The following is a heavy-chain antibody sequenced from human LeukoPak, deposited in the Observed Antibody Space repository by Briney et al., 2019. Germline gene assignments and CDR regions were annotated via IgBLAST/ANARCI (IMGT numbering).Heavy chain of an antibody. J-gene: IGHJ4*02. Sequence: PGGSLRLSCAASGFTFSIYAMNWVRQPPGKGLEWVSVISGSSDSTYYADSVKGRFTISRDNSKSTLYLQMNSLRDEDTAVYYCAKDVAMGSSWYPRGYYFDYWGQGTLVTVSS. CDR2: ISGSSDST. CDR1: GFTFSIYA. CDR3: AKDVAMGSSWYPRGYYFDY. D-gene: IGHD6-13*01. V-gene: IGHV3-23*01.